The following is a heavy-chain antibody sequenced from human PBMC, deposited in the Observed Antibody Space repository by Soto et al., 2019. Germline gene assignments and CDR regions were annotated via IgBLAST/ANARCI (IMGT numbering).Heavy chain of an antibody. V-gene: IGHV3-33*01. Sequence: QVQLVESGGGVVQPGRSLRLSCAASGFTFSSYGMHWVRQAPGKGLEWVAVIWYDGSNKYYADSVKGRFTISRDNSKNTLXXQXNXXRAEDTAVYYWARMGYDILTGYYLLHYYYFYGMDVWGQGTTVTVSS. CDR3: ARMGYDILTGYYLLHYYYFYGMDV. J-gene: IGHJ6*01. CDR2: IWYDGSNK. D-gene: IGHD3-9*01. CDR1: GFTFSSYG.